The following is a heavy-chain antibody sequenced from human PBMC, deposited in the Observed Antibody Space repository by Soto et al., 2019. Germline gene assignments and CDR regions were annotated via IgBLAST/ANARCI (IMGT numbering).Heavy chain of an antibody. J-gene: IGHJ3*02. Sequence: EVQLVESGGGLVQPGGSLRLSCAASGFTFSSYSMNWVRQAPGKGLEWVSYISSSSSTIYYADSVKGRFTISRDNAKNSLYLQMNSLRAEDTAVYYCARSDSDAFDIWGQGTMVTVSS. CDR1: GFTFSSYS. CDR3: ARSDSDAFDI. D-gene: IGHD2-15*01. CDR2: ISSSSSTI. V-gene: IGHV3-48*01.